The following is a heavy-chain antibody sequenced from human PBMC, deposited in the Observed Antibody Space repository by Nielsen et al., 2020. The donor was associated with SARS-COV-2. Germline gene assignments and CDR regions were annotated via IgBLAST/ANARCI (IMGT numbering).Heavy chain of an antibody. V-gene: IGHV3-33*01. D-gene: IGHD3-9*01. Sequence: GESLKISCAASGFTFSSYGMHWVRQAPGKGLEWAAVIWYDGSNKYYADSVKGRFTISRDNSKNTLYLQMNSLRAKDTAVYYCARGYYDILYAFDIWGQGTMVTVSS. J-gene: IGHJ3*02. CDR3: ARGYYDILYAFDI. CDR1: GFTFSSYG. CDR2: IWYDGSNK.